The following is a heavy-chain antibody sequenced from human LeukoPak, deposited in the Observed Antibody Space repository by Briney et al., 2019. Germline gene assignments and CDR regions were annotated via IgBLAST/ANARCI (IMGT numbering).Heavy chain of an antibody. CDR1: GDIVSSNSAA. V-gene: IGHV6-1*01. J-gene: IGHJ4*02. Sequence: SQTLSLTCAISGDIVSSNSAAWNWIRQSPSRGLEWLGRTYYRSKWYNDYAVSVKNRITINPDTSKNQFSLQLNSVTPEDTAVYYCARELGRATMVRGVITYFDYWGQGTLVTVSS. CDR3: ARELGRATMVRGVITYFDY. CDR2: TYYRSKWYN. D-gene: IGHD3-10*01.